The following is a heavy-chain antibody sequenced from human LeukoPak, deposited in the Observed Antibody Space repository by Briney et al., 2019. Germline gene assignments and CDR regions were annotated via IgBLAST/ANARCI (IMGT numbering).Heavy chain of an antibody. CDR1: GGSISSSN. V-gene: IGHV3-21*01. J-gene: IGHJ4*02. CDR2: ISSSSSYI. Sequence: GTLSLTCAVSGGSISSSNWWSWVRQPPGKGLEWVSSISSSSSYIYYADSVKGRFTISRDNAKNSLYLQMNSLRAEDTAVYYCARDYGYDILTGTPGYWGQGTLVTVSS. D-gene: IGHD3-9*01. CDR3: ARDYGYDILTGTPGY.